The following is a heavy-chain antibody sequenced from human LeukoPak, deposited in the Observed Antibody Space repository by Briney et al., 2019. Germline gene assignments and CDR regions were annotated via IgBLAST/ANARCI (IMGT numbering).Heavy chain of an antibody. D-gene: IGHD6-19*01. Sequence: SETLSLTCTVSGGSISSYYWSWIRQPAGKGLEWIGRIYISGSTNYNPSLKSRVTMSVDTSKNQFSLKLSSVTAADTAVYYCARDSPSIAVARFDPWGQGTLVTVSS. CDR3: ARDSPSIAVARFDP. CDR2: IYISGST. CDR1: GGSISSYY. J-gene: IGHJ5*02. V-gene: IGHV4-4*07.